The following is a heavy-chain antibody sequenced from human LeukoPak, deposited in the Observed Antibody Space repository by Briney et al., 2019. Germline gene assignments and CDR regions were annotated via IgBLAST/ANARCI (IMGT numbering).Heavy chain of an antibody. CDR3: AKSAYTGNGADVRYFDL. CDR2: ISDSGGST. CDR1: GFSFSNYA. Sequence: GGSLRLSCAASGFSFSNYAMSWVRQAPGEGLEWVSVISDSGGSTYYAASAKGRFTISRDNSENTVYLQMNFLRAEDTAIYYCAKSAYTGNGADVRYFDLWGRGTLVTVSS. D-gene: IGHD4-17*01. V-gene: IGHV3-23*01. J-gene: IGHJ2*01.